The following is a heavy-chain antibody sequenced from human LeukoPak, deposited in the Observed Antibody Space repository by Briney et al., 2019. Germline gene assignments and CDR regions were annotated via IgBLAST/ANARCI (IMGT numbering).Heavy chain of an antibody. CDR1: GYTFTGYY. V-gene: IGHV1-2*06. J-gene: IGHJ4*02. CDR3: VSDHYDFWSGYYTGLAY. Sequence: GASVKVSCKASGYTFTGYYMHWVRQAPGQGLEWMGRINPNSGGTNYAQKFQGRVTMTRDTSISTAYMELSRLRSDDTAVYYCVSDHYDFWSGYYTGLAYWGQGTLVTVSS. CDR2: INPNSGGT. D-gene: IGHD3-3*01.